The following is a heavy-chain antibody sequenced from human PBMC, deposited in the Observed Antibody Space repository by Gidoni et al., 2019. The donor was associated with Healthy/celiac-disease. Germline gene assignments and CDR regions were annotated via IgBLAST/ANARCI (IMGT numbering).Heavy chain of an antibody. Sequence: EVQLLESGGGLVQPGGSLRLSCAASGFTFSSYAMSWFRQAPGKGLEWVSAIRVSGGSTYYADSVKGRFTISRDNSKNTLYLQMNSLRAEDTAVYYCAKDNQQLVTEFDYWGQGTLVTVSS. CDR2: IRVSGGST. V-gene: IGHV3-23*01. D-gene: IGHD6-13*01. CDR3: AKDNQQLVTEFDY. CDR1: GFTFSSYA. J-gene: IGHJ4*02.